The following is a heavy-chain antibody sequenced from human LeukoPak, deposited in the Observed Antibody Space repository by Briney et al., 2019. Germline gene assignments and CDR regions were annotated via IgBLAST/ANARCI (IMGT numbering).Heavy chain of an antibody. CDR3: AIDCSSTSYYDDGLDI. CDR2: ISSSSSYI. D-gene: IGHD2-2*01. Sequence: GGSLRLSCAASGFTFSSYSMNWVRQAPGKGLEWVSSISSSSSYIYHADSVKGRFTISRDNAKNSLYLQMLSLRDEDTAVYDRAIDCSSTSYYDDGLDIWGQGTMVTVSS. J-gene: IGHJ3*02. CDR1: GFTFSSYS. V-gene: IGHV3-21*01.